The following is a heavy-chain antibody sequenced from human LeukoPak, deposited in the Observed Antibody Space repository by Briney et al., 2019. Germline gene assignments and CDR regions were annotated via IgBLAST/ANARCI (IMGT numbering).Heavy chain of an antibody. CDR2: ISSSSSYI. D-gene: IGHD6-13*01. CDR1: GFTFSSYS. CDR3: ARDLDSSSWYDY. V-gene: IGHV3-21*01. J-gene: IGHJ4*02. Sequence: GGSLRLSCAASGFTFSSYSMNWVRQAPGKGLEWVSSISSSSSYIYYADSVKGRFTISRDNAKNSLYLQMTSLRAEDTAVYYCARDLDSSSWYDYWGQGTLVTVSS.